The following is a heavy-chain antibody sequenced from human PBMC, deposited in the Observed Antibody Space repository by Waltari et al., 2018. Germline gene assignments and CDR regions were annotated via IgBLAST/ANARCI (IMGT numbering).Heavy chain of an antibody. CDR2: IYTSGST. CDR1: GGSISSGSYY. CDR3: ARVGGVGATYFDY. J-gene: IGHJ4*02. Sequence: QVQLQESGPGLVKPSQTLSLTCTVSGGSISSGSYYWSWIRQPAGRGLEWIGRIYTSGSTHHNPSLKTRVTISVDTSQNQFSLKLSSVTAADTAVYYCARVGGVGATYFDYWGQGTLVTVSS. D-gene: IGHD1-26*01. V-gene: IGHV4-61*02.